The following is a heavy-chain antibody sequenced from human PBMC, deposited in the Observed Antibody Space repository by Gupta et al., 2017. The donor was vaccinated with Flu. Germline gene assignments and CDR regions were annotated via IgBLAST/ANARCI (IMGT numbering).Heavy chain of an antibody. Sequence: QLQLVESGGGVVQPGRSLRLSCAASGFIFSGHGMHWVRQAPGKGLEWVAFVSDDGTYKYYADSVKGRFTISRDNSENTLSLQMNSLRPEETAVYYCYVAAPPDFWGQGTLVTVSS. V-gene: IGHV3-30*03. J-gene: IGHJ4*02. CDR3: YVAAPPDF. CDR1: GFIFSGHG. CDR2: VSDDGTYK. D-gene: IGHD2-15*01.